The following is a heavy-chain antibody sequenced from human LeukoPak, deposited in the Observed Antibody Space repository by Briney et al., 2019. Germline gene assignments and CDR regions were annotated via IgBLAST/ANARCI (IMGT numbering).Heavy chain of an antibody. Sequence: PGGSLRLSCAGTGFTFNNYWMNWVRQAPGKGLEWVSAINWNGGSTGYADSVKGRFTISRDNAKNSLYLQMNSLRAEDTALYYCARAGYSSSWYNWFDPWGQGTLVTVSS. CDR1: GFTFNNYW. D-gene: IGHD6-13*01. J-gene: IGHJ5*02. V-gene: IGHV3-20*04. CDR2: INWNGGST. CDR3: ARAGYSSSWYNWFDP.